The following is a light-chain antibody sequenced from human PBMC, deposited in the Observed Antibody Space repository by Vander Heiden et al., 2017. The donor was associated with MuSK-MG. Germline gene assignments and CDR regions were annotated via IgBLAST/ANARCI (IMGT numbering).Light chain of an antibody. V-gene: IGLV2-14*03. Sequence: PGQSITISCTGTSSDVGGYDSVSWYQQHPGKAPKLMIYDVSNRPSGVSNRFSGSKSGNTASLTISGLQAEDEAVYYCNSYTDTITLVFGGGTKLTVL. CDR2: DVS. CDR3: NSYTDTITLV. CDR1: SSDVGGYDS. J-gene: IGLJ3*02.